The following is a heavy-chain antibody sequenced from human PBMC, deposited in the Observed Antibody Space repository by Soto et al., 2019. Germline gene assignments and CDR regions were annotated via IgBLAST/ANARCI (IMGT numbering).Heavy chain of an antibody. D-gene: IGHD4-17*01. CDR1: GGSISTFY. V-gene: IGHV4-59*01. J-gene: IGHJ5*02. CDR3: TRRFPWEVTTRAYRFDP. Sequence: QVQLQESGPGLVKPSETLSLTCSVSGGSISTFYWTWIRQPPGKGLEWIGFIYYNGSTQYNPSLKSRATMSVDTSKKEFSLRLTSVTAADTAVYYCTRRFPWEVTTRAYRFDPWGQGTLVTVSS. CDR2: IYYNGST.